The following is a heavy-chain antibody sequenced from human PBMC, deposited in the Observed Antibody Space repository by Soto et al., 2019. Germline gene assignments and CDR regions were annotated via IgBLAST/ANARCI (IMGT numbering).Heavy chain of an antibody. V-gene: IGHV3-7*03. J-gene: IGHJ4*02. D-gene: IGHD5-18*01. CDR2: IKQDGGEK. CDR1: GFTFGDYW. Sequence: GGSLRLSCAVSGFTFGDYWMGWVRQAPGKGLEWVANIKQDGGEKYYVDSVKGRFTISRDNAKRSLYLQMNSLRAEDTAVYYCAKESAMDTAMVTTLPFFDYWGQGTLVTVSS. CDR3: AKESAMDTAMVTTLPFFDY.